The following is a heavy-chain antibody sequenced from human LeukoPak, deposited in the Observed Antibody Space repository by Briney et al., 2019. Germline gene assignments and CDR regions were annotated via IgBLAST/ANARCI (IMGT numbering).Heavy chain of an antibody. CDR3: AKEKVRYFDY. J-gene: IGHJ4*02. CDR1: GFTFSSSW. CDR2: INSDGSST. Sequence: GGSLRLSCAASGFTFSSSWMHWVRQAPGKGLVWVSRINSDGSSTNYADSVKGRFTISRDNAQNTLYLQMNSLRAEDTAVYYCAKEKVRYFDYWGQGTLVTVSS. V-gene: IGHV3-74*01.